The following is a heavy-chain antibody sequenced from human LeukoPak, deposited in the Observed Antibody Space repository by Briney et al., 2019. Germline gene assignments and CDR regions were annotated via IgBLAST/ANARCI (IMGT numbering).Heavy chain of an antibody. CDR2: IYYSGST. CDR3: ARDQVGATKGGIYYYYYMDV. J-gene: IGHJ6*03. Sequence: SETLSLTCTVSGGSISSSSYYWGWIRQPPGKGLEWIGSIYYSGSTYYNPSLKSRVTISVDTSKNQFSLKLSSVTAADTAVYYCARDQVGATKGGIYYYYYMDVWGKGTTVTVSS. D-gene: IGHD1-26*01. CDR1: GGSISSSSYY. V-gene: IGHV4-39*02.